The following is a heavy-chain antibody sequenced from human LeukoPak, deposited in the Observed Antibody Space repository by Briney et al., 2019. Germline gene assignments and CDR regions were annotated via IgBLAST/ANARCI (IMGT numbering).Heavy chain of an antibody. D-gene: IGHD3-22*01. CDR3: ARSYYDSSGYYI. CDR2: INPNSGGT. Sequence: ASVKVSCKASGYTFTGYYMRWVRQAPGQGLEWMGWINPNSGGTNYAQKFQGRVTMTRDTSISTAYMELSRLRSDDTAVYYCARSYYDSSGYYIWGQGTLVTVSS. J-gene: IGHJ4*02. CDR1: GYTFTGYY. V-gene: IGHV1-2*02.